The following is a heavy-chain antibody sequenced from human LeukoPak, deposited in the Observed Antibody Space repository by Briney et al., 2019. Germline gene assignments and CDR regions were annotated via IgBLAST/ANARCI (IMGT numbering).Heavy chain of an antibody. V-gene: IGHV1-18*01. CDR2: ISSYNGNT. CDR1: GYTFTSYA. J-gene: IGHJ6*03. Sequence: ASVKVSCKASGYTFTSYAITWVRQAPGQGLEWMGWISSYNGNTNYAQKLQGRVTMTTETSTSTAYMELRSLRSDDTAVYYCARGGKYYYDSSGSFYYYYMDVWGKGTTVTISS. CDR3: ARGGKYYYDSSGSFYYYYMDV. D-gene: IGHD3-22*01.